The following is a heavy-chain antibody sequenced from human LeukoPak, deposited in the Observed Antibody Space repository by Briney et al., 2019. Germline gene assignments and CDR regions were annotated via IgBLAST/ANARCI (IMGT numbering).Heavy chain of an antibody. J-gene: IGHJ4*02. CDR2: VNPSDNSR. V-gene: IGHV1-46*01. CDR3: ARGDIDH. CDR1: GYTLSSSY. Sequence: GASVKVSCKASGYTLSSSYMHWVRQAPGQGLEWMGVVNPSDNSRTYAQKFQGRVTMTRGRSTSTVYMELSSLRSDDTAVYYCARGDIDHWGQGTLVTVSS.